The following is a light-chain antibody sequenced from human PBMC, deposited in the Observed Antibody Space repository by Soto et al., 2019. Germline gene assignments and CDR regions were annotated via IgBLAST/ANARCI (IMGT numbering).Light chain of an antibody. Sequence: DIVMTQSPLSLPVTPGEAASISCRSSQSVLNSDGYNRMDWYLQKPGRSPQLLIYLGSNRASGVPDRFSGSGSGTDFTLPISRVEAEDVGVYYCMQALQSPLTFGQGTKVEIK. CDR1: QSVLNSDGYNR. CDR2: LGS. V-gene: IGKV2-28*01. CDR3: MQALQSPLT. J-gene: IGKJ1*01.